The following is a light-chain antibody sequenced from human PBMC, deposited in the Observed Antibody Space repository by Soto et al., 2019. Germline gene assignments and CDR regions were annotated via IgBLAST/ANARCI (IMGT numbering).Light chain of an antibody. CDR1: QRVSSNY. J-gene: IGKJ4*01. V-gene: IGKV3-20*01. CDR3: QPYNNWPLT. Sequence: EIVLTQSPGTLSLSPGDRATLSCRASQRVSSNYLAWYQQRPGQAPRLLIYGASSRATGIPDRFSGSRSGAEFTLTINSLQSEDFAVYYCQPYNNWPLTFGGGTKVDIK. CDR2: GAS.